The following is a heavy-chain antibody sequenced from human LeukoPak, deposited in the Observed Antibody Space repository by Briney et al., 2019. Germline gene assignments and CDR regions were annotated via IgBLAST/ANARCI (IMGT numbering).Heavy chain of an antibody. J-gene: IGHJ6*02. CDR2: IYYSGST. V-gene: IGHV4-39*07. D-gene: IGHD5-18*01. CDR3: ARGRGYSYGYNVRYYYYGMDV. CDR1: GGSISSSSYY. Sequence: SETLSLTCTVSGGSISSSSYYWGWIRQPPGKGLEWIGSIYYSGSTYYNPSLKSRVTISVDTSKNQFSLKLSSVTAADTAVYYCARGRGYSYGYNVRYYYYGMDVWGQGTTVTVSS.